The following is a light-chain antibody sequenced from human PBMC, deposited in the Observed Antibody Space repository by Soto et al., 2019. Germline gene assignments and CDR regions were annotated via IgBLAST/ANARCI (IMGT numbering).Light chain of an antibody. Sequence: DIQMTQSPSSLSASLGDRVTITCRASQTISTYLNWYQKKAEKAPKLLIYDVSSLQSGVPPRFSGSGSGTDFTLTISSLQPEDFATYYCPQSYSAPPTFGGGTKVDIK. CDR1: QTISTY. CDR2: DVS. CDR3: PQSYSAPPT. J-gene: IGKJ4*01. V-gene: IGKV1-39*01.